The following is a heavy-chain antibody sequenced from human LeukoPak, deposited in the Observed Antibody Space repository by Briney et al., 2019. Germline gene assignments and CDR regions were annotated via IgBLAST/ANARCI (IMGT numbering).Heavy chain of an antibody. J-gene: IGHJ4*02. V-gene: IGHV1-18*01. Sequence: VASVRVSCTPSVYTFTSYGICWVRQSPGQGLEWLGWIRAYNDNTNYAQRLQGRVTMTKETSTSTAYMELRSLRSDDTAVYYCAREGSSSPSDYWGKGNLVTVSS. D-gene: IGHD6-13*01. CDR3: AREGSSSPSDY. CDR1: VYTFTSYG. CDR2: IRAYNDNT.